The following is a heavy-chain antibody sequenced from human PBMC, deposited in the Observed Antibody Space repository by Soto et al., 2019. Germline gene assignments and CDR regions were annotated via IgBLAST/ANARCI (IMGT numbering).Heavy chain of an antibody. V-gene: IGHV4-4*07. CDR3: VRGRSYSVYDF. CDR2: IYPSGST. J-gene: IGHJ4*02. CDR1: GGSISGHS. D-gene: IGHD5-12*01. Sequence: LSLPCTVSGGSISGHSWIWIRQPAGRGLEWIGHIYPSGSTSYNPSLRSRVTMSLDTSKNQIFLNLTSVTAADTAVFYCVRGRSYSVYDFWGPGTLVTVSS.